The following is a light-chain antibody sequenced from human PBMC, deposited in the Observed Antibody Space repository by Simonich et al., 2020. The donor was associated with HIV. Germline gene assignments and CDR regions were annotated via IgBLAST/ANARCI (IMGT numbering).Light chain of an antibody. V-gene: IGLV1-40*01. J-gene: IGLJ3*02. Sequence: QSVLTQPPSVSGAPGQRVTISCTGSSSNLGAGYDVHWYPQLPGTATKLLINGNTNRPSGVPDRFSGSKSGTSASLAITGLQADDEADYYCQSSDSSLSGSVFGGGTKLTVL. CDR3: QSSDSSLSGSV. CDR1: SSNLGAGYD. CDR2: GNT.